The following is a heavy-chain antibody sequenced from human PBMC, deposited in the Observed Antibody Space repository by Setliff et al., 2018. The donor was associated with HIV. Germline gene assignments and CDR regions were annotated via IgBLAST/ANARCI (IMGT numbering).Heavy chain of an antibody. D-gene: IGHD3-3*01. CDR3: APGEGVASTYYHD. CDR2: IHHTGST. CDR1: DDSVYTFY. V-gene: IGHV4-59*02. J-gene: IGHJ4*01. Sequence: SETLSLTCTVSDDSVYTFYWNWIRQPPGKGLEWIGFIHHTGSTVSNPSLKRRVTILMDLSRNQLSLHLASVTTADTAVYFCAPGEGVASTYYHDWGQGTQVTVSS.